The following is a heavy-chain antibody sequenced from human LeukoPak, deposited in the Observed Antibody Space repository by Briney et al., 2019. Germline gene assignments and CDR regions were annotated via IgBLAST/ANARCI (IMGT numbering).Heavy chain of an antibody. CDR3: AKDIYAYVTNCFFDY. D-gene: IGHD4-17*01. J-gene: IGHJ4*02. Sequence: QHWGSLRLSCAASGFTLSSYAMSWVRQAPGTGLEWVSGSTVGGTNTHYADSVKGRFTISRDHSKNMLYLQMNSLRAGDTAIYYCAKDIYAYVTNCFFDYWGQGSLVTVSS. CDR1: GFTLSSYA. CDR2: STVGGTNT. V-gene: IGHV3-23*01.